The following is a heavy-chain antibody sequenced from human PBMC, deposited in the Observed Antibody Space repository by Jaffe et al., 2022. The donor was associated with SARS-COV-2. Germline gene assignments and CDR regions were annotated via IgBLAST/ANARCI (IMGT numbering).Heavy chain of an antibody. CDR2: IFSNDEK. D-gene: IGHD6-19*01. J-gene: IGHJ3*02. Sequence: QVTLKESGPVLVKPTETLTLTCTVSGFSLSNARMGVSWIRQPPGKALEWLAHIFSNDEKSYSTSLKSRLTISKDTSKSQVVLTMTNMDPVDTATYYCARIWRRGRAPGIAVAGDAFDIWGQGTMVTVSS. CDR3: ARIWRRGRAPGIAVAGDAFDI. CDR1: GFSLSNARMG. V-gene: IGHV2-26*01.